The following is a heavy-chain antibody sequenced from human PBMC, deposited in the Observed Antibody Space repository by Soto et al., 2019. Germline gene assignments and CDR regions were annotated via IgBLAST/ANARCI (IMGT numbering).Heavy chain of an antibody. Sequence: QVQLQQWGAGLLRPSETLSLTCAVFNGSLSGFYWSWIRQPPGKGLEWIGEIKDTGSTNYNPSLKSRVIMSLDKSKRQFSLKLSSVTAADTAIYHCASGRNWGQGTLVTVSS. J-gene: IGHJ4*02. CDR1: NGSLSGFY. CDR3: ASGRN. V-gene: IGHV4-34*01. CDR2: IKDTGST.